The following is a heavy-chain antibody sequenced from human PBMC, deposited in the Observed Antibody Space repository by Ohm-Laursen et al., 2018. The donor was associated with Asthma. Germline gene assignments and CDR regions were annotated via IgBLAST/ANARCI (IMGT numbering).Heavy chain of an antibody. V-gene: IGHV3-33*01. Sequence: SLRLSCTASGFTFSSYGMHWVRQAPGKGLEWVAVIWYDGSNKYYADSVKGRFTISRDNSKNTLYLQMNSLRAEDTAVYYCAREGMVAEVKLYYFDYWGQGTLVTVSS. CDR1: GFTFSSYG. D-gene: IGHD2-15*01. CDR2: IWYDGSNK. CDR3: AREGMVAEVKLYYFDY. J-gene: IGHJ4*02.